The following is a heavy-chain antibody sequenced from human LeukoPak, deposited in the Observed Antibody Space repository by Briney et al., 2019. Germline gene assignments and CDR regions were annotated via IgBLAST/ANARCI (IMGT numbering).Heavy chain of an antibody. J-gene: IGHJ4*02. CDR2: ISSTSTYI. Sequence: GGSLRLSCAASGFTFSSFSMNWVRQAPGKGLEWVSSISSTSTYIYYADSLRGRFTISRDNAKNSLYLQMSSLRAEDTAVYYCAREMGYMVRGVLPSDYWGQGTLVTVS. D-gene: IGHD3-10*01. CDR1: GFTFSSFS. V-gene: IGHV3-21*01. CDR3: AREMGYMVRGVLPSDY.